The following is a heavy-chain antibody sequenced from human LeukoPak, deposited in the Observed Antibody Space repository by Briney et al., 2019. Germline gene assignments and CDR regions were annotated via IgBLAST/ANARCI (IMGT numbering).Heavy chain of an antibody. CDR2: IIPIFGTA. D-gene: IGHD3-9*01. V-gene: IGHV1-69*05. CDR1: GGTFSSYA. J-gene: IGHJ4*02. CDR3: ARVGYDILTGYYNSHLDY. Sequence: SVKASCKASGGTFSSYAISWVRQAPGQGLEWMGGIIPIFGTANYAQKFQGRVTITTDESTSTAYMELSSLRSEDTAVYYCARVGYDILTGYYNSHLDYWGQGTLVTVSS.